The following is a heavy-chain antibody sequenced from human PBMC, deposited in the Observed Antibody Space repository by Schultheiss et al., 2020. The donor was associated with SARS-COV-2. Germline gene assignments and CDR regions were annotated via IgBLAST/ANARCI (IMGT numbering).Heavy chain of an antibody. V-gene: IGHV1-24*01. CDR3: VKDATKTTNIVATIRRLRWSYFDY. D-gene: IGHD5-12*01. CDR1: GYTLTELS. J-gene: IGHJ4*02. CDR2: FDPEDGET. Sequence: ASVKVSCKVSGYTLTELSMHWVRQAPGKGLEWMGGFDPEDGETIYAQKFQGRVTMTEDTSTDTAYMELSSLRSEDTAVYYCVKDATKTTNIVATIRRLRWSYFDYWGQGTLVTVSS.